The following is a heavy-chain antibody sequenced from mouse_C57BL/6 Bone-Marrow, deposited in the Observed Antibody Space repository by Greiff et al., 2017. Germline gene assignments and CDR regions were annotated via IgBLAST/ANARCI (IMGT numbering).Heavy chain of an antibody. V-gene: IGHV1-85*01. CDR3: ARLEFDGSSGDWYFDV. CDR2: IYPRDGST. J-gene: IGHJ1*03. D-gene: IGHD1-1*01. CDR1: GYTFTSYD. Sequence: QVQLQQSGPELVKPGASVKLSCKASGYTFTSYDINWVKQRPGQGLEWIGWIYPRDGSTKYNEKIKGKATLTVNTSSSTAYMELHSLSSEDSAVYFGARLEFDGSSGDWYFDVWGTGTTVTVSS.